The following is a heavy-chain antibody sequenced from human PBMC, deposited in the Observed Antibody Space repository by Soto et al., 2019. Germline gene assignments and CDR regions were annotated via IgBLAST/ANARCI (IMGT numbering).Heavy chain of an antibody. CDR1: GFTFSSYG. Sequence: GGSLRLSCAASGFTFSSYGMHWVRQAPGKGLEWVAVIWYDGSNKYYADSVKGRFTISRDNSKNTLYLQMNSLRAEDTAVYYCAREGVGATPSGAFDIWGQGTMVTVSS. D-gene: IGHD1-26*01. CDR2: IWYDGSNK. V-gene: IGHV3-33*01. CDR3: AREGVGATPSGAFDI. J-gene: IGHJ3*02.